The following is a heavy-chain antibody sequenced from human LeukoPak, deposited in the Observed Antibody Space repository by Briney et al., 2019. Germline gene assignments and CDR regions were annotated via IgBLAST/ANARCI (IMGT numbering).Heavy chain of an antibody. J-gene: IGHJ4*02. D-gene: IGHD6-19*01. CDR3: ARDPHSSGWSNY. CDR1: GYTFTGYY. CDR2: INPNSGGT. V-gene: IGHV1-2*02. Sequence: ASVTGSCKASGYTFTGYYMHWVRQAPGQGLEWMGWINPNSGGTNYAQKFQGRVTMTRDTSISTAYMELSRLRSDDTAVYYCARDPHSSGWSNYWGQGTLVTVSS.